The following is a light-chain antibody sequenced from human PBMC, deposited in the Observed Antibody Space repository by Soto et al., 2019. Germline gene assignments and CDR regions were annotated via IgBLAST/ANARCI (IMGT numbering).Light chain of an antibody. CDR2: GAS. Sequence: EIVLTQSPGTLSLSPGERATLSCRASQSVSSSYLAWYQQKPGQAPRLLIYGASSRATGIPDRFSGSGSGTDFTLTISRLEPEDFAVYYCQQYARSTFGGGTKVEIK. CDR3: QQYARST. V-gene: IGKV3-20*01. CDR1: QSVSSSY. J-gene: IGKJ4*01.